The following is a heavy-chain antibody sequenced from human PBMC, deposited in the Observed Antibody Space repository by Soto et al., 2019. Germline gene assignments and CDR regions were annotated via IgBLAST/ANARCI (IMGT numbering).Heavy chain of an antibody. J-gene: IGHJ4*02. CDR3: ARDRPCTSCRDVFDY. Sequence: QVQLGQSGAEVKKPGASVKVSCKASGYTFTSYGISWVRQAPGQGLEWMGWISSYNGNTNYAQKLQGRVTITTDTSTSTAYMELRSLRSDDTALYSCARDRPCTSCRDVFDYWGQGTLVTVSS. V-gene: IGHV1-18*01. CDR2: ISSYNGNT. CDR1: GYTFTSYG. D-gene: IGHD2-2*01.